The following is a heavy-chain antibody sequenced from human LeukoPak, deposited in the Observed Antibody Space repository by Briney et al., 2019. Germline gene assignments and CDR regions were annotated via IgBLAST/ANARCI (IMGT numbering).Heavy chain of an antibody. Sequence: LTGGSLRLSCAASGFTFRSYEMNWVRQAPGKGLEWVSYINSGGSTRYYADSVKGRFTISRDNAKNSLYLQMNSLRAEDTAIYYCPRSYCASDCHIGTFDYWGQGTLVTVSS. CDR1: GFTFRSYE. V-gene: IGHV3-48*03. J-gene: IGHJ4*02. CDR3: PRSYCASDCHIGTFDY. D-gene: IGHD2-21*02. CDR2: INSGGSTR.